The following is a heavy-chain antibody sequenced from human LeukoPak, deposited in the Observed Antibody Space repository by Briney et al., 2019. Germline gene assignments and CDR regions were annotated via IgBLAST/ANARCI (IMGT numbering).Heavy chain of an antibody. V-gene: IGHV1-18*01. D-gene: IGHD3-22*01. J-gene: IGHJ5*01. Sequence: ASVKVSCKATSRISWVRQAPGQGLEWMGWVGTYGGDTYYAQKFQGRITVTTDTSTSTVYMELRNLRSDDTAVYYCARDLWNFYDDSGYNRDFDSWGQGTLVTVSS. CDR2: VGTYGGDT. CDR1: TSR. CDR3: ARDLWNFYDDSGYNRDFDS.